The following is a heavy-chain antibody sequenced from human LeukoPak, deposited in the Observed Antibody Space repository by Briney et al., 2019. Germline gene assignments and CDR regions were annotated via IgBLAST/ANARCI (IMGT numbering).Heavy chain of an antibody. CDR2: IYCSGST. CDR3: ASLGGLGSWNFGY. D-gene: IGHD3-10*01. Sequence: SQTLSLTCTVSGGSISSYYWSWIRQPPGKGLEWIGYIYCSGSTNYNPSLKSRVTISLDTSKNQFSLKLSSVTAADTAVYYCASLGGLGSWNFGYWGQGTLVTVPS. V-gene: IGHV4-59*01. CDR1: GGSISSYY. J-gene: IGHJ4*02.